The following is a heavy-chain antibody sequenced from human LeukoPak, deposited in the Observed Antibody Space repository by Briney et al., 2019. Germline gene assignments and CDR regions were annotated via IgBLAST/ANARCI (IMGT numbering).Heavy chain of an antibody. Sequence: ASVKVSCKASGYTFTGYYMHWVRQAPGQGLECMGWINPNSGGTNYAQKFQGRVTMTRDTSISTAYMELSRLRSDDTAVYYCARVWGYAANLNYWGQGTLVTVSS. CDR3: ARVWGYAANLNY. D-gene: IGHD3-16*01. V-gene: IGHV1-2*02. CDR2: INPNSGGT. CDR1: GYTFTGYY. J-gene: IGHJ4*02.